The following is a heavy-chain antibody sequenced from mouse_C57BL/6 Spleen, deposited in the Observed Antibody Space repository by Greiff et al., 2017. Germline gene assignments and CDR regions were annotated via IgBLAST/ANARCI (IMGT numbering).Heavy chain of an antibody. Sequence: QVQLKESGPELVKPGASVKISCKASGYAFSSSWMNWVKQRPGKGLEWIGRIYPGDGDTNYNGKFKGKATLTADKSSSTAYMQLSSLTSEDSAVYFCARCDGYYVHFDVWGTGTTVTVSS. J-gene: IGHJ1*03. D-gene: IGHD2-3*01. CDR1: GYAFSSSW. CDR2: IYPGDGDT. V-gene: IGHV1-82*01. CDR3: ARCDGYYVHFDV.